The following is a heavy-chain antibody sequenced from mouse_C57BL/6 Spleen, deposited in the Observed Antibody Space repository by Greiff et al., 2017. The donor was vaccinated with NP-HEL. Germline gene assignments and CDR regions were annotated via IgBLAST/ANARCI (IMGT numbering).Heavy chain of an antibody. CDR3: AREGGYYGSSYGYFDD. CDR2: ISYDGSN. V-gene: IGHV3-6*01. D-gene: IGHD1-1*01. Sequence: EVQLVESGPGLVKPSQSLSLTCSVTGYSITSGYYWNWIRQFPGNKLEWMGYISYDGSNNYNPSLKTRIPITRDTSKNQSFLKLNSVTTEDTATYNCAREGGYYGSSYGYFDDWGTGTTVTVSS. J-gene: IGHJ1*03. CDR1: GYSITSGYY.